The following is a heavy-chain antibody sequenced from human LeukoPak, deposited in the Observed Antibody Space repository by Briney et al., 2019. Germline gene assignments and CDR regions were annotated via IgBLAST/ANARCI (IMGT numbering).Heavy chain of an antibody. D-gene: IGHD2-15*01. J-gene: IGHJ4*02. CDR3: ASHHCSGGSCYPDY. CDR2: IYYSGST. Sequence: SETLSLTCTVSGGSISSYYWSWIRQPPGTGLEWIGYIYYSGSTNYNPSLKSRVTISVDTSKNQFSLKLSSVTAADTAVYYCASHHCSGGSCYPDYWGQGTLVTVSS. V-gene: IGHV4-59*01. CDR1: GGSISSYY.